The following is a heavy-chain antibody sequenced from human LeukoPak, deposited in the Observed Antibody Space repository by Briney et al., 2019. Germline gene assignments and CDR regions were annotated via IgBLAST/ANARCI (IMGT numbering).Heavy chain of an antibody. J-gene: IGHJ4*02. CDR3: TRDLTGTTWSENDY. D-gene: IGHD6-13*01. Sequence: PGGSLRLSCVASGLSVRGSYMSWVRQAPGKGLEWVSVIYSGDRTYYADSVKGRFTISRDTSKNTLYLQMNNQRADDTAMYYCTRDLTGTTWSENDYWGQGTLVTISS. CDR2: IYSGDRT. V-gene: IGHV3-53*01. CDR1: GLSVRGSY.